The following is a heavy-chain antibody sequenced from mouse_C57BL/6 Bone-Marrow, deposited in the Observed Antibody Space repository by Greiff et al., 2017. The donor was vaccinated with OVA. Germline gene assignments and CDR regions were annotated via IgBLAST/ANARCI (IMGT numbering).Heavy chain of an antibody. CDR1: GYSITSGYY. Sequence: DVQLVESGPGLVKPSQSLSLTCSVTGYSITSGYYWNWIRQFPGNKLEWMGYISYDGSNNYNPSLKNRISITRDTSKNQFFLKLNSVTTEDTATYYCARGLITTVVGSFDYWGQGTTLTVSS. V-gene: IGHV3-6*01. CDR3: ARGLITTVVGSFDY. J-gene: IGHJ2*01. CDR2: ISYDGSN. D-gene: IGHD1-1*01.